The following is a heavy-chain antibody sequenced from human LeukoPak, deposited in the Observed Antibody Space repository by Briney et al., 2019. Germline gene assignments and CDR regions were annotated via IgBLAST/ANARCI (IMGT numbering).Heavy chain of an antibody. Sequence: GGSLRLSSAASGFVFSTYAMGWVRQAPGKGLEWVSAISSSGDNTYYADSVKGQFTISRDNSKNTLDLQMNGLRAEDTAMYHCAKVKALDAVASYFDYWGQGTLVTVSS. CDR1: GFVFSTYA. CDR2: ISSSGDNT. D-gene: IGHD1-1*01. J-gene: IGHJ4*02. CDR3: AKVKALDAVASYFDY. V-gene: IGHV3-23*01.